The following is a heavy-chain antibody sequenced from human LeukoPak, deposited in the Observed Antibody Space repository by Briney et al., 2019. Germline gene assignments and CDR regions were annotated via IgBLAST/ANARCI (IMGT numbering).Heavy chain of an antibody. CDR2: IYYSGST. D-gene: IGHD3-22*01. Sequence: SETLSLTCTVSGGSISSYYWSWIRQPPGKGLEWIGYIYYSGSTNYNPSLKSRVTISVDTSKNQFSLKLSSVTAADTAVYYCARVGYYYDSSGHWGQGTLVTVSS. CDR3: ARVGYYYDSSGH. V-gene: IGHV4-59*08. J-gene: IGHJ4*02. CDR1: GGSISSYY.